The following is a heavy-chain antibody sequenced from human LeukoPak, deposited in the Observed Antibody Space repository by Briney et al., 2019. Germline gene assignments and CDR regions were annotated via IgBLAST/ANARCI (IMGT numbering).Heavy chain of an antibody. CDR3: ARDNSVGDYAWWFDP. D-gene: IGHD1-26*01. Sequence: ASVKISCKASGYTFTNYYMHWVRQAPGQGLEWLGLITPSGGSTWYAQKFQVRVTMTRDMSTSTDYMELSSLRSEDTAVYYCARDNSVGDYAWWFDPWGQGTLVTVSS. J-gene: IGHJ5*02. V-gene: IGHV1-46*01. CDR2: ITPSGGST. CDR1: GYTFTNYY.